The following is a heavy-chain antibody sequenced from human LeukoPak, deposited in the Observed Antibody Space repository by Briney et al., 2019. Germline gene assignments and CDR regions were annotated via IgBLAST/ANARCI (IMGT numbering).Heavy chain of an antibody. CDR2: IKQDGSEK. CDR3: ARDTGLRKAAPPGWFDP. V-gene: IGHV3-7*01. CDR1: GFTSSSYW. D-gene: IGHD6-6*01. J-gene: IGHJ5*02. Sequence: PGGSLRLSCAASGFTSSSYWMSWVRQAPGKGLEWVASIKQDGSEKYCVDSVKGRFTISRDNANNSLYLQMNSLRADDTAVYYCARDTGLRKAAPPGWFDPWGQGALVTVSS.